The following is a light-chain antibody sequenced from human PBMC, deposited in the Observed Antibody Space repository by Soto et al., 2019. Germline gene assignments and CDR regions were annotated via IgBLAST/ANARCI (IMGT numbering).Light chain of an antibody. V-gene: IGLV3-21*02. Sequence: YELTQPPSLSVAPGRPARIPCGGDNIGSIAVHWYQQKPGRAPVLVVYDDSDRPSGIPERFSGSNSGNTATLTISRVEVGDEADYYCQVWAGSRDHYVFGTGTNVTVL. J-gene: IGLJ1*01. CDR2: DDS. CDR3: QVWAGSRDHYV. CDR1: NIGSIA.